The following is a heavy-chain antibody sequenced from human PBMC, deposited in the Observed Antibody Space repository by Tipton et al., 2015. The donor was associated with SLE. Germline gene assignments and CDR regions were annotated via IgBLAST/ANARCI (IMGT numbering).Heavy chain of an antibody. CDR1: GGSISSYY. CDR2: IYYSGST. D-gene: IGHD6-19*01. J-gene: IGHJ4*02. CDR3: AREPGVAGFDH. V-gene: IGHV4-59*01. Sequence: TLSLTCTVSGGSISSYYWSWIRQPPGKGLEWIGYIYYSGSTNYNPSLKSRVTISVDTSKNQFSLKLSSVTAADTAVYYCAREPGVAGFDHWGQGTLVTVSS.